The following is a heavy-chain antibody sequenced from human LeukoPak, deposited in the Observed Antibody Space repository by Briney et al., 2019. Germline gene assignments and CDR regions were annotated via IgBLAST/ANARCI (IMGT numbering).Heavy chain of an antibody. V-gene: IGHV3-30*04. CDR1: GFTFSTYA. J-gene: IGHJ4*02. D-gene: IGHD6-19*01. CDR2: ILSHGRNE. CDR3: ARGAVADDFGY. Sequence: PGGSLRLSCAASGFTFSTYAMHWVRQAPGKGLEWVAVILSHGRNEYYADSLKGRFSISRDNSKDTLYLQVSSLRADDTAVYYCARGAVADDFGYWGQGTLVTVSS.